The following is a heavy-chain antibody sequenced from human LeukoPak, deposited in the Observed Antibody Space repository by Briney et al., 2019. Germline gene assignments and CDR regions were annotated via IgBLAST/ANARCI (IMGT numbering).Heavy chain of an antibody. D-gene: IGHD2-15*01. CDR1: GYTFTGYY. V-gene: IGHV1-2*02. CDR3: AREGVGCSGGSCYPAQFDY. CDR2: INPNSGGT. Sequence: ASVTVSCKASGYTFTGYYMHWVRQAPGQGLEWMGWINPNSGGTNYAQKFQGRVTMTRDTSISTAYMELSRLRSDDTAVYYCAREGVGCSGGSCYPAQFDYWGQGTLVSVSS. J-gene: IGHJ4*02.